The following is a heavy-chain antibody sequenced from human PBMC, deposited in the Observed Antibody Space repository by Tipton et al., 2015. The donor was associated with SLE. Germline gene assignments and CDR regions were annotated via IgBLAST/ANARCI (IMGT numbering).Heavy chain of an antibody. CDR1: GDSISSSSYY. Sequence: TLSLTCIVSGDSISSSSYYWGWIRQPPGKGLEWVGTVYYTGNTFYNPSLKGRVTISVRTSENQLSLILTSVTAADTAIYYCARMAGYYHFDYWGQGALVTVSS. J-gene: IGHJ4*02. CDR3: ARMAGYYHFDY. V-gene: IGHV4-39*07. CDR2: VYYTGNT. D-gene: IGHD3-9*01.